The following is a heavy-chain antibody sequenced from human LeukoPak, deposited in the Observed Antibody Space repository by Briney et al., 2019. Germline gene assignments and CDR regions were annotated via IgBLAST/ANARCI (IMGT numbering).Heavy chain of an antibody. Sequence: GGSLRLSCAASGFTFSGSAMHWVRQASGKGLEWVGRIRSKANSYATAYAASVKGRVTISIDDSKNTAYLQMNSLNTEDTAVYYCCRVLTPSDDAFDFWGQGTMVSVSS. V-gene: IGHV3-73*01. CDR3: CRVLTPSDDAFDF. J-gene: IGHJ3*01. CDR1: GFTFSGSA. CDR2: IRSKANSYAT.